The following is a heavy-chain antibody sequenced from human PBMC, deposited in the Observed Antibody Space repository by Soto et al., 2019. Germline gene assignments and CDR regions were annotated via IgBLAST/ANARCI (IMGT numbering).Heavy chain of an antibody. CDR2: INPNSGGT. V-gene: IGHV1-2*02. Sequence: GASVKVSCKASGYTFTGYYMHWVRQAPGQGLEWMGWINPNSGGTNYAQKFQGRVTMTRDTSISTAYMELSRLRSDDTAVYYCTARSFIAAIDNRSHNCFDPCCQGTLVTVSS. D-gene: IGHD6-13*01. J-gene: IGHJ5*02. CDR3: TARSFIAAIDNRSHNCFDP. CDR1: GYTFTGYY.